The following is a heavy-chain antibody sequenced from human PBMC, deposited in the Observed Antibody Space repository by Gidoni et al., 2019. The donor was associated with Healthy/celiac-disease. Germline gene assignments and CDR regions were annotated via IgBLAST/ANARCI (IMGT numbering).Heavy chain of an antibody. D-gene: IGHD2-15*01. CDR1: GGSFSGYY. CDR2: INHSGST. V-gene: IGHV4-34*01. J-gene: IGHJ6*02. Sequence: QVQLQQWGAGLLKPSETLSLTCAVYGGSFSGYYWSWIRQPPGKGLEWIGEINHSGSTNYNPSLKSRVTISVDTSKNQFSLKLSSVTAADTAVYYCARGEGCSGGSCYYRTIYYYYGMDVWGQGTTVTVSS. CDR3: ARGEGCSGGSCYYRTIYYYYGMDV.